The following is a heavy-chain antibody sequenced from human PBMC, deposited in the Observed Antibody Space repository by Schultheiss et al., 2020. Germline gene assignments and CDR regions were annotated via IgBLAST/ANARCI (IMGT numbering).Heavy chain of an antibody. CDR3: ARQRKFKEMATQPVDY. D-gene: IGHD5-24*01. CDR1: AGSISSYY. J-gene: IGHJ4*02. CDR2: IYTSGST. Sequence: SQTLSLTCTVSAGSISSYYWSWIRQPAGKGLEWIGRIYTSGSTNYNPSLKSRVTISVDTSKNQFSLKLSSVTAADTAVYYCARQRKFKEMATQPVDYWGQGTLVTVSS. V-gene: IGHV4-4*07.